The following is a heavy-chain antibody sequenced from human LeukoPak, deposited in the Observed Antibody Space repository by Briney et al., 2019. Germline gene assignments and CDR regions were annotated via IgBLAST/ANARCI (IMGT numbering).Heavy chain of an antibody. V-gene: IGHV1-69-2*01. CDR3: ANLHYYDRSGYYIFDY. CDR1: GGTFSSYT. Sequence: GASGKVSCKSSGGTFSSYTISWVRQAPGKGMEWMGLVDPEDGEAIYEEKFQGRVTITADTSTDTAYMELSSLRSEDTAVYYCANLHYYDRSGYYIFDYWGQGTLVTVSS. D-gene: IGHD3-22*01. CDR2: VDPEDGEA. J-gene: IGHJ4*02.